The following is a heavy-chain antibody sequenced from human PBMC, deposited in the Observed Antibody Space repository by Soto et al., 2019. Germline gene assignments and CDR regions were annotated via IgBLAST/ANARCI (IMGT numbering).Heavy chain of an antibody. CDR1: GFTFRSFV. D-gene: IGHD3-10*01. CDR3: ASLVGAVDY. Sequence: QVQLVESGGGGVQPGRSLRLSCATSGFTFRSFVMHWVRQAPGKGLEWVAVIYHDGSNKYYADSVKGRFTISRDNSKSTLYLQMNSLRAEETAVYYCASLVGAVDYWGQGTLVTVSS. CDR2: IYHDGSNK. V-gene: IGHV3-33*01. J-gene: IGHJ4*02.